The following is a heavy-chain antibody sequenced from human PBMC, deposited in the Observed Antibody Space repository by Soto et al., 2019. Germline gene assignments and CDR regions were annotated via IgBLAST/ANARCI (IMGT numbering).Heavy chain of an antibody. CDR2: ISSNGVGT. D-gene: IGHD6-6*01. CDR3: ARRARPDFYYMDV. CDR1: GFTLSGYA. V-gene: IGHV3-64*01. Sequence: EVQLAESGGGLAQPGGSLRLSCAASGFTLSGYAMDWVRQAPGKGLEYVSGISSNGVGTYYANYVQCRFTISRDNSKNTVYLQMGSLRPEDMAVYYCARRARPDFYYMDVWGKGTTVTVSS. J-gene: IGHJ6*03.